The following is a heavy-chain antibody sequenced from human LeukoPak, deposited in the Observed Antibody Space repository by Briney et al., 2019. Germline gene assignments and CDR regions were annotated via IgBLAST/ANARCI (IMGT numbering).Heavy chain of an antibody. D-gene: IGHD2-2*01. J-gene: IGHJ5*02. V-gene: IGHV1-18*01. CDR3: ARSPNQKYCSSTSCYLPDP. CDR1: GYTFTSYG. Sequence: ASVKVSCKASGYTFTSYGISWVRQTPGQGLEWMVWISAYNGNTNYAQKLQGRVTLTTDIATSTAYMELRSLRSDDTAVYYCARSPNQKYCSSTSCYLPDPWGQGTLVTVSS. CDR2: ISAYNGNT.